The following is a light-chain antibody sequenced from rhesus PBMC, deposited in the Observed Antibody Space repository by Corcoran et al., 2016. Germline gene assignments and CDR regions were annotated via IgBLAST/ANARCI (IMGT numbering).Light chain of an antibody. CDR2: VVS. V-gene: IGKV1-36*01. CDR1: QGISSY. CDR3: LQYSSKPFI. Sequence: DIQMTQSPSSLSASVGDRVTLPCRASQGISSYLCWYQQKPGKPPKRLIYVVSGLESGVPLRFSGSGAGTEFTLTIRGLQPEDFASYYCLQYSSKPFIFGPGTKLDIK. J-gene: IGKJ3*01.